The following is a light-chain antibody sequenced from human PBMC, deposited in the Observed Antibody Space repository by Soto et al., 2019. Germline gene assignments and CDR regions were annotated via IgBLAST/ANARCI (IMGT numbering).Light chain of an antibody. Sequence: EAVLTQSPATLSLSPGETATLSCRASHRVDIYVAWYQQQPGQAPRLIIYDAFNRATGIPARFSGSGSGTDFTLTISSLEPEDFAVYYCQQRKYWPPLTFGQGTRLE. J-gene: IGKJ5*01. CDR1: HRVDIY. CDR3: QQRKYWPPLT. CDR2: DAF. V-gene: IGKV3-11*01.